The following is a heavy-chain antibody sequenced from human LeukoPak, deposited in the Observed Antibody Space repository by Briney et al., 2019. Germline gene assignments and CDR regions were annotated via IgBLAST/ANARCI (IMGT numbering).Heavy chain of an antibody. CDR1: GFTFISYG. V-gene: IGHV3-74*01. Sequence: GGSLRLSCAASGFTFISYGMHWVRQAPGKGLVWVSRIRSDGIATTYADSVKGRFTISRDNAKNTLYLQMNSLRAEDTAVYYCARADGSESDWYFDLWGRGTQVTVSS. J-gene: IGHJ2*01. CDR2: IRSDGIAT. D-gene: IGHD3-10*01. CDR3: ARADGSESDWYFDL.